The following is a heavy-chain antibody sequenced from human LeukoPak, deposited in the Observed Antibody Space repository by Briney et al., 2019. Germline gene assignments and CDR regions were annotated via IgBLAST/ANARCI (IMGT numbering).Heavy chain of an antibody. CDR1: GFPVSSNY. Sequence: PGGSLRLSCAASGFPVSSNYMSWVRQAPGKGLEWVSVIYSGGSTYYADSVKGRFTISRDNSKNTLYLQMNSLRAEDTAVYYCASQGLGYCSGGSCYRFDYWGQGTLVTVSS. D-gene: IGHD2-15*01. CDR3: ASQGLGYCSGGSCYRFDY. V-gene: IGHV3-53*01. CDR2: IYSGGST. J-gene: IGHJ4*02.